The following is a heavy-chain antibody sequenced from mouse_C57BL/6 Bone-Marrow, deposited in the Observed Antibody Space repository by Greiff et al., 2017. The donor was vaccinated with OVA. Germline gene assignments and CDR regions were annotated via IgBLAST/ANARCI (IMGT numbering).Heavy chain of an antibody. CDR1: GYAFSSSW. V-gene: IGHV1-82*01. J-gene: IGHJ1*03. CDR2: IYPGDGDT. Sequence: QVQLQQSGPELVKPGASVKISCKASGYAFSSSWMNWVKQRPGKGLEWIGRIYPGDGDTNYNGKFKGKATLTAEKSSSTAYMQLSSLTSEDSAVYFCARERVYYYGSRYFDVWGTGTTVTVSS. CDR3: ARERVYYYGSRYFDV. D-gene: IGHD1-1*01.